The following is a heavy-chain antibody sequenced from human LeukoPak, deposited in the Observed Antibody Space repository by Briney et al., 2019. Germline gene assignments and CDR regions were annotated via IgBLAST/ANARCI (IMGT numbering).Heavy chain of an antibody. CDR2: INHSGST. J-gene: IGHJ4*02. V-gene: IGHV4-34*01. CDR3: ARRPYYYGSGSYYTWDYYFDY. CDR1: GGSISSYY. Sequence: PSETLSLTCTVSGGSISSYYWSWIRQPPGKGLEWIGEINHSGSTNYNPSLKSQVTISVDTSKNQFSLKLSSVTAADTAVYYCARRPYYYGSGSYYTWDYYFDYWGQGTLVTVSS. D-gene: IGHD3-10*01.